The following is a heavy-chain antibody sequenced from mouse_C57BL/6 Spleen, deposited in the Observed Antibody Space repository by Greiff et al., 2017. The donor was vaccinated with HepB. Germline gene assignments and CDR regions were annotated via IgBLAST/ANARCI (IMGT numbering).Heavy chain of an antibody. J-gene: IGHJ3*01. CDR1: GYAFSSSW. Sequence: QVHVKQSGPELVKPGAPVKISCKASGYAFSSSWMNWVKQRPGKGLEWIGRIYPGDGDTNYNGKFKGKATLTADKSSSTAYMQLSSLTSEDSAVYFWARSEGDYYYGSSYSFAYWGQGTLVTVSA. CDR2: IYPGDGDT. D-gene: IGHD1-1*01. CDR3: ARSEGDYYYGSSYSFAY. V-gene: IGHV1-82*01.